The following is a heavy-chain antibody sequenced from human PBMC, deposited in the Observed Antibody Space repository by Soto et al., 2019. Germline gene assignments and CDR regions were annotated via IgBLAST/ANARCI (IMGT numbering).Heavy chain of an antibody. CDR1: GFTFSSYA. CDR2: ISYDGNNK. D-gene: IGHD3-3*01. CDR3: ARDGEDVLRNIPGDAFDI. Sequence: GGSLRLSCAASGFTFSSYAMHWVRQAPGKGLEWVTVISYDGNNKYYEDSGKGRFTISRDNSKNALYLKMNGLRAEDTAVYYCARDGEDVLRNIPGDAFDIWGQGTMVTVSS. J-gene: IGHJ3*02. V-gene: IGHV3-30-3*01.